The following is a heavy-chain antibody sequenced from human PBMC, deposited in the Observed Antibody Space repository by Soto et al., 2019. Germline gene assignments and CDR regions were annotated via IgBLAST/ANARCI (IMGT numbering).Heavy chain of an antibody. CDR1: GFTFSYG. CDR2: ISYDSSNK. D-gene: IGHD2-15*01. J-gene: IGHJ4*02. Sequence: VQLLECGGGLIQPGGSLRLSCAASGFTFSYGIHWLRQAPGKGLEWVAYISYDSSNKFYGDSVKGRFTISRDNSKNTHFLQMNSLRAEDTAVYYCATLVIGYCSGNTCDDYWGQGTLVAVSS. V-gene: IGHV3-30*03. CDR3: ATLVIGYCSGNTCDDY.